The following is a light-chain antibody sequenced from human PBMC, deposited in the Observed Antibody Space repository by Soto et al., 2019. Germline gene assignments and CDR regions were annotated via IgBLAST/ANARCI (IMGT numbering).Light chain of an antibody. J-gene: IGKJ3*01. CDR3: QQYNSFIFA. V-gene: IGKV1-5*01. CDR1: QSISSW. CDR2: DAS. Sequence: DIQMTQSPSTLSASVGDRVTITCRASQSISSWLAWYQQKPGKAPKLLIYDASSLESGIPSRFSGSGSGTEFTLTICSLQPDDFATYYCQQYNSFIFAVGPGTKVDIK.